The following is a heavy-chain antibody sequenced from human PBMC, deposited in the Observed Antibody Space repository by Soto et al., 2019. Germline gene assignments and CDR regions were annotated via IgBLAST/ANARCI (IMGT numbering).Heavy chain of an antibody. V-gene: IGHV3-30*18. CDR2: ISYDGSNK. D-gene: IGHD3-22*01. Sequence: QVQLVESGGGVVQPGRSLRLSCAASGFTFSSYGMHWVRQAPGKGLEWVAVISYDGSNKYYADSVKGRFTISRDNSKNTLYLQMNSLRAEDTAVYYCAKDHITMIVVDERGGIDVWGQGTTVTVSS. CDR3: AKDHITMIVVDERGGIDV. CDR1: GFTFSSYG. J-gene: IGHJ6*02.